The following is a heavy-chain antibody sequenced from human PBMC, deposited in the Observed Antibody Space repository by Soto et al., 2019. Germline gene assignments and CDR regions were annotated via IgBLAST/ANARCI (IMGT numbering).Heavy chain of an antibody. V-gene: IGHV3-48*03. CDR2: ISRSGDVI. J-gene: IGHJ5*02. Sequence: PGGSLRLSCAGPGFTFSSYEMNWVRQAPGKGLEWVSYISRSGDVIYYADSVKGRFTVSRDNAKNSLYLQMNSLRAEDTAVYYCALDVEGGGCSSWFDPWGQGTLVTVSS. D-gene: IGHD6-13*01. CDR1: GFTFSSYE. CDR3: ALDVEGGGCSSWFDP.